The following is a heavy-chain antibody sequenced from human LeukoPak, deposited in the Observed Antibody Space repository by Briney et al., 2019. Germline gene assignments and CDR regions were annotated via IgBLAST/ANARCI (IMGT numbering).Heavy chain of an antibody. Sequence: PGGSLRLSCAASGFTFSSYEMNWVRQAPGKGLEWVANIKQDGSEKYYVDSVKGRFTISRDNAKNSLYLQMNSLRAEDTAVYYCARAAPDFWGGYNYPIFDYWGQGTLVTVSS. CDR3: ARAAPDFWGGYNYPIFDY. CDR1: GFTFSSYE. CDR2: IKQDGSEK. V-gene: IGHV3-7*01. D-gene: IGHD5-24*01. J-gene: IGHJ4*02.